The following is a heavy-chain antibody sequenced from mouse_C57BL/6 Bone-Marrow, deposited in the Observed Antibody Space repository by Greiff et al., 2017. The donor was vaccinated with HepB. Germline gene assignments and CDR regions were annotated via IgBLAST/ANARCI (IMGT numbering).Heavy chain of an antibody. V-gene: IGHV5-4*01. CDR1: GFTFSSYA. CDR3: ARLLWDYFDY. D-gene: IGHD2-1*01. J-gene: IGHJ2*01. CDR2: ISDGGSYT. Sequence: EVQLVESGGGLVKPGGSLKLSCAAPGFTFSSYAMSWVRQTPEKRLEWVATISDGGSYTYYPDNVKGRFTISRENAKNNLYLQMSHLKSEDTAMYYCARLLWDYFDYWGQGTTLTVSS.